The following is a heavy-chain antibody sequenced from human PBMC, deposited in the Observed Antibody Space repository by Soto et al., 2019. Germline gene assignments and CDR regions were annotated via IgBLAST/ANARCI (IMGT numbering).Heavy chain of an antibody. CDR3: AAVDGNSVYLDY. CDR1: GGSISSGGYY. Sequence: QLQLQESGPGLVKPSQTLSLTCTVSGGSISSGGYYWSWIRQPPGKGLQWIGYIYYSGSTYYNPCPKSRVTLSVRATKYVDCLKIRFLMTVDTVIASDAAVDGNSVYLDYWGQGTLVTVSS. J-gene: IGHJ4*02. CDR2: IYYSGST. V-gene: IGHV4-30-4*01. D-gene: IGHD2-21*01.